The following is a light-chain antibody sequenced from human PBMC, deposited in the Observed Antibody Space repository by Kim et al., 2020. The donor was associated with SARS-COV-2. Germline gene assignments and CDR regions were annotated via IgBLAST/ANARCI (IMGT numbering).Light chain of an antibody. V-gene: IGKV1-5*03. CDR2: KAS. J-gene: IGKJ4*01. Sequence: DIQMTQSPSTLSASIGDRVTITCRASQSISNWLARYQQKPGKAPKLLIHKASTLQTGVPSRFSGTGFGTEFSLIISSLQPDDFATYYCQQYNDYPLTFGGGTKLEI. CDR3: QQYNDYPLT. CDR1: QSISNW.